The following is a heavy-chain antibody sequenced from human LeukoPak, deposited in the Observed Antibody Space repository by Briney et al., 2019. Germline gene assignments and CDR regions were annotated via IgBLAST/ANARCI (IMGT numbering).Heavy chain of an antibody. J-gene: IGHJ4*02. CDR1: GGSISSYY. D-gene: IGHD4-23*01. CDR2: IYYSGST. CDR3: TRGTAVYRGNSPYYFDY. V-gene: IGHV4-59*01. Sequence: SETLSLTCTVSGGSISSYYWSWIRQPPGKGLEWIGYIYYSGSTNYNPSLKSRVSISVDTSKNQFSLKLTSVTTADTAVYYCTRGTAVYRGNSPYYFDYWGQGTLVTVSS.